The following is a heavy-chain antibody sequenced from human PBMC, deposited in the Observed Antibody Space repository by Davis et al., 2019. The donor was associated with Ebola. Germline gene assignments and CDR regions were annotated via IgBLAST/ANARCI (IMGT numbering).Heavy chain of an antibody. J-gene: IGHJ6*02. V-gene: IGHV3-30*03. CDR3: ARNGYFGPRFRHYYGMDV. D-gene: IGHD2-2*03. Sequence: GESLKISCAASGLTFNNYDMHWVRQAPGKGLEWVGVISYDGSNKYYADSVRGRFTISRDNSRNTLYLQMNSLRTEDTAVYYCARNGYFGPRFRHYYGMDVWGQGTTVTVSS. CDR2: ISYDGSNK. CDR1: GLTFNNYD.